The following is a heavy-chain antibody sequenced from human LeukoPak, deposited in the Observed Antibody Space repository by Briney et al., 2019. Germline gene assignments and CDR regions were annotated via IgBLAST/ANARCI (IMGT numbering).Heavy chain of an antibody. CDR2: ISGSGGST. CDR1: GFTFSSYA. CDR3: AKEGTIAAADPSPGDYYYYMDV. D-gene: IGHD6-13*01. J-gene: IGHJ6*03. Sequence: GGSLRLSCAASGFTFSSYAMSWVRQAPGKGLEWVSAISGSGGSTYYADSVKGRFTISRDNSKNTLYLQMNSLRAEDTAVYYCAKEGTIAAADPSPGDYYYYMDVWGKGTTVTVSS. V-gene: IGHV3-23*01.